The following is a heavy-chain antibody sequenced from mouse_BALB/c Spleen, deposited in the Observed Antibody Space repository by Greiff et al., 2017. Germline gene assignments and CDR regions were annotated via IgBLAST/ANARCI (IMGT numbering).Heavy chain of an antibody. J-gene: IGHJ1*01. CDR1: GYTFTSYW. Sequence: VQLQQSGAELAKPGASVKMSCKASGYTFTSYWMHWVKQRPGQGLEWIGYINPSTGYTEYNQKFKDKATLTADKSSSTAYMQLSSLTSEDSAVYYCARFGNLRYFDVWGAGTTVTVSS. CDR2: INPSTGYT. D-gene: IGHD2-1*01. CDR3: ARFGNLRYFDV. V-gene: IGHV1-7*01.